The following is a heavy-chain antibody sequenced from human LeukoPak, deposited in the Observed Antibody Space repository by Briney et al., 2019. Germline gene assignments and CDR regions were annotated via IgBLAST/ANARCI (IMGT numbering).Heavy chain of an antibody. CDR1: GGSLSSYY. CDR2: IYYSGST. D-gene: IGHD3-22*01. Sequence: PSETLSLTCTVSGGSLSSYYWSWIRQPPGKGLEWIGYIYYSGSTNYNPSLKSRVTISVDTSKNQFSLKLSSVTAADTAVYYCASDYYDSSGYFSLGYWGQGTLVTVSS. CDR3: ASDYYDSSGYFSLGY. J-gene: IGHJ4*02. V-gene: IGHV4-59*08.